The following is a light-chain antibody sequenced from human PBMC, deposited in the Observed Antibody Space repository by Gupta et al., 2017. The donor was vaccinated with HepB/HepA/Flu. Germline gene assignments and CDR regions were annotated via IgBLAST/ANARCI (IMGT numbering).Light chain of an antibody. CDR2: TAS. CDR3: HQANSFPIT. V-gene: IGKV1D-12*01. Sequence: DIQMTQSPSSVSASVGDRVTITCRASQHINSWLAWYQQKPGKAPKLLIYTASSLQSGVTSRFSGSGSGTDFTLTISSLQPEDFATFYCHQANSFPITFGQGTRLEIK. J-gene: IGKJ5*01. CDR1: QHINSW.